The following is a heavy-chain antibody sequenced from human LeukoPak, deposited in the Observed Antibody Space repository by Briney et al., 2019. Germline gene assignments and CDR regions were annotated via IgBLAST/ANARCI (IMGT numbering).Heavy chain of an antibody. V-gene: IGHV4-4*07. CDR2: IYTSGST. D-gene: IGHD4-23*01. J-gene: IGHJ5*02. CDR3: ASQTTDLDYGGNWFDP. CDR1: GNSFGDYY. Sequence: SETLSLTCTVSGNSFGDYYWSWIRQPAGKGLEWIGRIYTSGSTTYNPSLKSRVTMSVDTPKSQFSLNLMSVTAADTAVYYCASQTTDLDYGGNWFDPWGQGTLVTVSS.